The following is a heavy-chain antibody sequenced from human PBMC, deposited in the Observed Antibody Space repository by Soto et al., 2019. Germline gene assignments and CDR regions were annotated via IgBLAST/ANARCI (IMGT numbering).Heavy chain of an antibody. V-gene: IGHV2-5*02. J-gene: IGHJ4*02. CDR2: IYWDDDK. CDR1: GFSLSTTGVA. Sequence: QITLKESGPTLVRPTQTLTLTCTFSGFSLSTTGVAVAWIRQPPGEALEWLALIYWDDDKRYNSSLKSRLTXXXXXXXXXXXXXXXXXXXXXXXXXXXXXXXXXPRDFWGPGILVTVSS. CDR3: XXXXXXPRDF.